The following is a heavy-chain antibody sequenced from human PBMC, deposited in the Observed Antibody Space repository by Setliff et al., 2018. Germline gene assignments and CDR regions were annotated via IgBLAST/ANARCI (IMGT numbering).Heavy chain of an antibody. CDR3: ARAFGSGWF. V-gene: IGHV3-7*01. J-gene: IGHJ4*02. CDR1: GFTFSSYW. CDR2: IKQDGSEK. Sequence: GESLKISCAASGFTFSSYWMSWVRQAPGKGLEWVANIKQDGSEKYYVDSVKGRFTISRDNAKNSLYLQMNSLRAEDTAVYHCARAFGSGWFWGQGTLVTVSS. D-gene: IGHD6-19*01.